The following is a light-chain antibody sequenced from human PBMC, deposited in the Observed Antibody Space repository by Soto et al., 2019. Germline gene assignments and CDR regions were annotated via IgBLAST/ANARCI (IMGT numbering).Light chain of an antibody. V-gene: IGKV1-5*03. CDR1: QTISSW. CDR2: KAS. CDR3: QHYSSYSEA. Sequence: DIQMTQSPSTLSGSVGDRVTITCRASQTISSWLAWYQQKAGKAPKLLIYKASTLKSGVPSRFSGSGSGTEFTLTISSLQPDDFATYYCQHYSSYSEAFGQGTKVDIK. J-gene: IGKJ1*01.